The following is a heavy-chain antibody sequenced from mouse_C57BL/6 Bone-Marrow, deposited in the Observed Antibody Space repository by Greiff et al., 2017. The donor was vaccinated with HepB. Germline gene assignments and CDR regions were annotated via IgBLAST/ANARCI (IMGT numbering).Heavy chain of an antibody. J-gene: IGHJ1*03. Sequence: EVKLVDSGGGLVKPGGSLKLSCAASGFTFSSYAMSWVRQTPEKRLEWVATISDGGSYTYYPDNVKGRFTISRDNAKNNLYLQMSHLKSEDTAMYYCARVCYFDVWGTGTTVTVSS. CDR1: GFTFSSYA. CDR2: ISDGGSYT. CDR3: ARVCYFDV. V-gene: IGHV5-4*03.